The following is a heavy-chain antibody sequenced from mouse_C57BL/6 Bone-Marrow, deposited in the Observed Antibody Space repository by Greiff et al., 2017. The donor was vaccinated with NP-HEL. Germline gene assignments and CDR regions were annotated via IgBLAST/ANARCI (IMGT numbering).Heavy chain of an antibody. J-gene: IGHJ4*01. V-gene: IGHV5-4*01. Sequence: EVQVVESGGGLVKPGGSLKLSCAASGFTFSSYAMSWVRQTPEKRLEWVATISDGGSYTYYPDNVKGRFTISRDNAKNNLYLQMSHLKSEDTAMYYCARDLVTKVYYYAMDYWGQGTSVTVSS. CDR2: ISDGGSYT. CDR3: ARDLVTKVYYYAMDY. CDR1: GFTFSSYA. D-gene: IGHD2-5*01.